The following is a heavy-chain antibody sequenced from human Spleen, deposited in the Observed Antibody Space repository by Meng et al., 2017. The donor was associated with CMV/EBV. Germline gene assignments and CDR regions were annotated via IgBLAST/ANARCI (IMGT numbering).Heavy chain of an antibody. J-gene: IGHJ6*02. CDR2: IYYSGST. CDR3: ARALDPSGMDV. Sequence: ESLKISCTVSGGSISSYYWSWIRQPPGKGLEWIGYIYYSGSTNYNPSLKSRVTISVDTSKNQFSPKLSSVTAADTAVYHCARALDPSGMDVWGQGTTVTVSS. CDR1: GGSISSYY. V-gene: IGHV4-59*01.